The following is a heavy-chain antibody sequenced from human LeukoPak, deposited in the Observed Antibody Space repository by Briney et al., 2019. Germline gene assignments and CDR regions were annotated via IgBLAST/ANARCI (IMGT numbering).Heavy chain of an antibody. D-gene: IGHD3-22*01. Sequence: ASVKVSCKASGGTFSSYAISWVRQAPGQGLEWMEMINPSGGSTSYVQKFQGRVTMTGDTSTSTVYMELSSLRSEDTAIYYCARDLYYASSGGALHIWGQGTLFTVSS. CDR2: INPSGGST. V-gene: IGHV1-46*01. CDR3: ARDLYYASSGGALHI. CDR1: GGTFSSYA. J-gene: IGHJ3*02.